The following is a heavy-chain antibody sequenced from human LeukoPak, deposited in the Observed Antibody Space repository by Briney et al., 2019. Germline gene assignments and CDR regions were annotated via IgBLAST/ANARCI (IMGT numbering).Heavy chain of an antibody. CDR2: IYYSGST. Sequence: PSETLSLTCTVSGGSISSYYWSWIRQPPGEGLEWIGYIYYSGSTNYNPSLKSRVTISVDTSKNQFSLKLSSVTAADTAVYYCARHSMSGSYQILFDYWGQGTLVTVSS. CDR3: ARHSMSGSYQILFDY. D-gene: IGHD1-26*01. J-gene: IGHJ4*02. V-gene: IGHV4-59*08. CDR1: GGSISSYY.